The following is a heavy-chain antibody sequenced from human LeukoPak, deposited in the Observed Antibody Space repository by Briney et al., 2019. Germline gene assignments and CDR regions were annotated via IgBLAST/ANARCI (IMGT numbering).Heavy chain of an antibody. D-gene: IGHD3-10*01. CDR1: RFTFNTYA. V-gene: IGHV3-64D*06. CDR3: VGYASGSYKVDY. CDR2: ISSNGGTT. J-gene: IGHJ4*02. Sequence: GGSLRLSCSASRFTFNTYAMHWVRQAPGKGLEYVSAISSNGGTTNYADSVRGRFTISRDNSKNTLYLQLSALRAEDTALYYCVGYASGSYKVDYWGQVTLVIVSS.